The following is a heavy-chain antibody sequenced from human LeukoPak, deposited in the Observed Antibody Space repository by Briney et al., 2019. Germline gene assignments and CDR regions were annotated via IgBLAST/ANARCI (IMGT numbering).Heavy chain of an antibody. CDR1: GYTFTSNY. CDR2: ISPSGGST. V-gene: IGHV1-46*01. CDR3: ARDNSVRDEAWWFNA. Sequence: GASVKVSCKAFGYTFTSNYMHWVRQAPGQGREWMGVISPSGGSTTYAQKFQGRVTLTRDMFTSTDYLELSSLRSEDTAVYYCARDNSVRDEAWWFNAWGQGTLVTVSS. D-gene: IGHD5-24*01. J-gene: IGHJ5*02.